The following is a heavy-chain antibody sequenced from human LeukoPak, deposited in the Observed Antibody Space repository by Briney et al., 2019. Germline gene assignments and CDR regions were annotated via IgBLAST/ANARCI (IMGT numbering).Heavy chain of an antibody. Sequence: SETLFLTCTVSGGSISSYYWSWIRQPPGKGLEWIGYIYYSGSTNYNPSLKSRVTISVDTSKNQFSLKLSSVTAADTAVYYCARDRGSSSWITNWGRGTLVTVSS. CDR3: ARDRGSSSWITN. D-gene: IGHD6-13*01. V-gene: IGHV4-59*01. CDR2: IYYSGST. J-gene: IGHJ4*02. CDR1: GGSISSYY.